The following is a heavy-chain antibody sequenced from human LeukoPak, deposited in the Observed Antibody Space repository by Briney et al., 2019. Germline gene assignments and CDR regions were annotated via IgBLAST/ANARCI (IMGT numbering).Heavy chain of an antibody. CDR2: INHSGST. V-gene: IGHV4-39*07. CDR1: GGSISSSSYY. CDR3: ARGPGYKGNYYDY. Sequence: SETLSLTCTVSGGSISSSSYYWGWIRQPPGKGLEWIGEINHSGSTNYNPSLKSRVTISVDTSKNQFSLKLSSVTAADTAVYFFARGPGYKGNYYDYWGQGTLVTGSS. J-gene: IGHJ4*01. D-gene: IGHD1-14*01.